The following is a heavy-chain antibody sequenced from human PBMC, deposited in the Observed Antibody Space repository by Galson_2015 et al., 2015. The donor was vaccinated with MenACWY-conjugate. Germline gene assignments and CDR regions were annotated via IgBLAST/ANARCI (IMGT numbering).Heavy chain of an antibody. V-gene: IGHV2-70*01. CDR3: ARMYYYDSSGYGAFDI. D-gene: IGHD3-22*01. J-gene: IGHJ3*02. Sequence: PALVKPTQTLTLTCTFSGFSLSTSGMCVSWIRQPPGKALEWLALIDWDDDKYYSTSLKTRLTISKDTSKNQVVLTMTNMDPVDTATYYCARMYYYDSSGYGAFDIWGQGTMVTVSP. CDR1: GFSLSTSGMC. CDR2: IDWDDDK.